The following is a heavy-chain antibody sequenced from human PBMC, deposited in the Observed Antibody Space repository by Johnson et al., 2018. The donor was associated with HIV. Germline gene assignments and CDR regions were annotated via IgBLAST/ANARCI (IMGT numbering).Heavy chain of an antibody. CDR3: VRGLLWFGELLEAFDI. CDR2: INSDGSST. D-gene: IGHD3-10*01. J-gene: IGHJ3*02. V-gene: IGHV3-74*01. Sequence: VQLVESGGGLVQPGGSLRLSCAASGFTFSSYWMHWVRQAPGKGLVWVSRINSDGSSTSYADSVKGRFTISRDNAKNTLYLQMTSLRAEDTAVYYCVRGLLWFGELLEAFDIWGQGTMVTVSS. CDR1: GFTFSSYW.